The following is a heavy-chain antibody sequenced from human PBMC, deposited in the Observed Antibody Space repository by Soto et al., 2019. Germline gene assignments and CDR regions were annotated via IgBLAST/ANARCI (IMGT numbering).Heavy chain of an antibody. D-gene: IGHD2-21*02. CDR1: GFTFSNYD. J-gene: IGHJ3*02. Sequence: PGGYLRLSCAASGFTFSNYDMHWARQATGKGLQWVANINVAGNTYYPVSVEGRFTISRENAKNSVYLHINSLRAEDTAVYYCTRTADFTSAFDMWGQGTMVTVSS. CDR2: INVAGNT. CDR3: TRTADFTSAFDM. V-gene: IGHV3-13*01.